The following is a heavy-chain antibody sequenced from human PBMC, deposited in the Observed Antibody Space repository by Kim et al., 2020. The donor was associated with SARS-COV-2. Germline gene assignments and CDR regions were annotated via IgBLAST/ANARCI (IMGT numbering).Heavy chain of an antibody. D-gene: IGHD3-10*02. CDR2: GRP. V-gene: IGHV4-34*01. Sequence: GRPNYSPSIKSRVTISVDTSKNQFSLKLSSVTAADTAVYYCARHSMIGDYWGQGTLVTVSS. CDR3: ARHSMIGDY. J-gene: IGHJ4*02.